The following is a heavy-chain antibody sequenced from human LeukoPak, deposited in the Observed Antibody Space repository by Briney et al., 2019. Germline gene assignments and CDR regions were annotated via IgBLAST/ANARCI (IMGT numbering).Heavy chain of an antibody. CDR2: IRYEGSSK. D-gene: IGHD3-10*01. J-gene: IGHJ5*02. Sequence: GGSLRLSCAASGFTFSNYGMHWVRQAPDKGLEWVAFIRYEGSSKYYADSVKGRFTISRDNSKNTLYLQMDSLRPQDTAIYYCAKDLLRDRWFGESWGQGTLVTVSS. V-gene: IGHV3-30*02. CDR1: GFTFSNYG. CDR3: AKDLLRDRWFGES.